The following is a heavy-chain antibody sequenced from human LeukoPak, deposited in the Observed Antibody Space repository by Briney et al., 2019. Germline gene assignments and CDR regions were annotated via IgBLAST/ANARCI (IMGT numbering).Heavy chain of an antibody. CDR2: INSDGSST. Sequence: PGGPLRLSCAASGFTFSSYWMHWVRQAPGKGLVWVSRINSDGSSTSYADSVKGRFTISRDNAKNTLYLQMNSLRAEDTAVYYCAKGKARSYSSGFYGRLFEPWGQGTLVTVSS. J-gene: IGHJ5*02. D-gene: IGHD3-22*01. V-gene: IGHV3-74*01. CDR1: GFTFSSYW. CDR3: AKGKARSYSSGFYGRLFEP.